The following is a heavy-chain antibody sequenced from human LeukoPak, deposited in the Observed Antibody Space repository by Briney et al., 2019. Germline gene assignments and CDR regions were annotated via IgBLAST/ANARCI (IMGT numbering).Heavy chain of an antibody. D-gene: IGHD3-10*01. CDR3: TRRMRGLGSYSDAFDI. CDR2: IKSDGSIT. V-gene: IGHV3-74*01. CDR1: GFTFSSNW. Sequence: SGGSLRLSCAASGFTFSSNWMHWVRQAPGKGLVWVSRIKSDGSITSYADSVKGRFTISRDNAKNTLYLQMNSLRAGDTAVYFCTRRMRGLGSYSDAFDIWGQGTMVTVSS. J-gene: IGHJ3*02.